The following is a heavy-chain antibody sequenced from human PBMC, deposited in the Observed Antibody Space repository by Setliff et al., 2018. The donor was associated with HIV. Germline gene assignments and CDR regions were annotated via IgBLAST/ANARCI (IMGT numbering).Heavy chain of an antibody. J-gene: IGHJ4*02. CDR2: INSDGSST. Sequence: GGSLRLSCAASGFTFSSYWMNWVRQAPGKGLVWVSRINSDGSSTSYADSVKGRFTISRDNARNSLYLQMNSLRAEDTAVYYCARGYGYDWRGHFDYWGQGTLVTVSS. V-gene: IGHV3-74*01. CDR1: GFTFSSYW. CDR3: ARGYGYDWRGHFDY. D-gene: IGHD5-12*01.